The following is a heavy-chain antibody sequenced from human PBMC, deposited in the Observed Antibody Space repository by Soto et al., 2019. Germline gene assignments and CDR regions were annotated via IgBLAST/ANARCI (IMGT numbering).Heavy chain of an antibody. D-gene: IGHD2-15*01. J-gene: IGHJ5*02. V-gene: IGHV1-2*02. CDR1: GYTFTGYR. CDR2: INPNSGDT. CDR3: VRLVVYL. Sequence: ASVKVSCKASGYTFTGYRIDWVRQAPAQGVEWMGWINPNSGDTKQIEKFQGRVTMTRDTSISTAYMELSSLNSDDTAVYYCVRLVVYLWGQGTLVTVSS.